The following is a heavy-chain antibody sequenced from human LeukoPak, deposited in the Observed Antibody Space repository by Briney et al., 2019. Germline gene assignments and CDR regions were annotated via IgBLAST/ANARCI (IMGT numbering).Heavy chain of an antibody. J-gene: IGHJ4*02. CDR3: AREGYTIFGVYYFDY. CDR1: GGSISIGFYY. Sequence: SETLSLTCTVSGGSISIGFYYWSWIRHHPGKGLEWIGSIYYRGSTNYNPSLKSRVTMSVDTSKNQFSLKLSSVTAADTAVYYCAREGYTIFGVYYFDYWGQGTLVTVSS. D-gene: IGHD3-3*01. CDR2: IYYRGST. V-gene: IGHV4-61*01.